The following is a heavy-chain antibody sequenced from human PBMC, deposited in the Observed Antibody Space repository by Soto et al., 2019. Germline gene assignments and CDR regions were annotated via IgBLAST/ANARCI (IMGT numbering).Heavy chain of an antibody. J-gene: IGHJ3*02. CDR3: AAGTAADAFDI. V-gene: IGHV1-69*02. D-gene: IGHD6-13*01. Sequence: QVQLVQSGAEVKKPGSSVKVSCKASGGTFSTYTLSWVRQAPGQGLEWMGRVIPILDITNYAQKFQGRVTXTXHKSTATAFMELSSLTSDDTAMYYCAAGTAADAFDIWGQGTLVTVAS. CDR2: VIPILDIT. CDR1: GGTFSTYT.